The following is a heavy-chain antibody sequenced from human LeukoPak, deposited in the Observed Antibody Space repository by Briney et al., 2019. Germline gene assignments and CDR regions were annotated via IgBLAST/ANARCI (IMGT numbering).Heavy chain of an antibody. V-gene: IGHV4-39*07. CDR1: GGSISSSSYY. CDR3: ARDSTGYCSSTSCVPYFDY. J-gene: IGHJ4*02. CDR2: IYRSGNT. D-gene: IGHD2-2*01. Sequence: PSETLSLTCTVSGGSISSSSYYWGWIRQPPGKGLEWIGSIYRSGNTYYNPSLRSRVTISVDTSKNQFSLKLSSVTAADTAVYYCARDSTGYCSSTSCVPYFDYWGQGTLVTVSS.